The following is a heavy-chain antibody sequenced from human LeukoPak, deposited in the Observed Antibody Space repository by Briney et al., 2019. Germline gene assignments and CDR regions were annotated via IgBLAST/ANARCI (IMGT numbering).Heavy chain of an antibody. Sequence: SETLSLTCTVSGGSISSSSYYWGWIRQPPGKGLEWIGSIYYSGSTYYNPSLKSRVTISVDTSKNQFSLKLSSVTAAGTAVYYCARWIRSGWHPSFDYWGQGTLVTVSS. CDR3: ARWIRSGWHPSFDY. V-gene: IGHV4-39*01. CDR2: IYYSGST. D-gene: IGHD6-19*01. CDR1: GGSISSSSYY. J-gene: IGHJ4*02.